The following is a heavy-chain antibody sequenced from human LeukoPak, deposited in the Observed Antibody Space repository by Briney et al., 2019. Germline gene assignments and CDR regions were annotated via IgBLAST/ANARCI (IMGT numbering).Heavy chain of an antibody. V-gene: IGHV5-51*01. CDR3: ARWGDTAMVTHAFDI. J-gene: IGHJ3*02. CDR2: IYPGDSDT. Sequence: PGESLKISCKGSGYSFTSYWIGWVRQMPGKGLEWMGIIYPGDSDTRYSPSFQGQVTISADKSISTAYLQWSSLKASDTAMYYCARWGDTAMVTHAFDIWGQGTMVTVSS. D-gene: IGHD5-18*01. CDR1: GYSFTSYW.